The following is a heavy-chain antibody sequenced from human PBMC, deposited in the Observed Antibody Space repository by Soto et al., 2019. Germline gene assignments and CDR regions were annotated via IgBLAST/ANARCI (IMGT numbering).Heavy chain of an antibody. J-gene: IGHJ4*02. D-gene: IGHD3-16*01. CDR1: GLPFSDAC. CDR2: IRSNADGGTA. Sequence: SRRLCLSQDGLPFSDACMSWVRQAPGKGLQWIGRIRSNADGGTADLAAPVRGRFSISRDDSTDTLYLQLNSLQLDDTAVYFCSTALRRDSALGAYWGQGTLVTVSS. CDR3: STALRRDSALGAY. V-gene: IGHV3-15*01.